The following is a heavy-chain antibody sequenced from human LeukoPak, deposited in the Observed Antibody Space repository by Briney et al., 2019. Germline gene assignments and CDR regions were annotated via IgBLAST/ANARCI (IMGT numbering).Heavy chain of an antibody. CDR3: ARLFGELLLPSDHFYYMDV. D-gene: IGHD3-10*02. V-gene: IGHV1-18*01. Sequence: ASVKVSCKASGGTFSSYGISWVRQAPGQGLEWMGWMSAYNGNANYAQKLQGRVTMTTDTSTSTAYMELRSLRSDDTAVYYCARLFGELLLPSDHFYYMDVWGKGTAVTVSS. CDR1: GGTFSSYG. J-gene: IGHJ6*03. CDR2: MSAYNGNA.